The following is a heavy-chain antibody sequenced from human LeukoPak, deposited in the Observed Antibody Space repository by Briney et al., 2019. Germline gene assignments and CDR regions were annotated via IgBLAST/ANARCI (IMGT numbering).Heavy chain of an antibody. CDR3: ARDLGVTTKDPFEY. J-gene: IGHJ4*02. V-gene: IGHV1-18*01. CDR2: INRYNGKT. D-gene: IGHD4-11*01. Sequence: ASVKVSCKISGSRSTSYGINWVRQAPGQGLEWMGWINRYNGKTNYGQKFQGRVTMTTDTSTSTTYMELRSLRSDDTAVYYCARDLGVTTKDPFEYWGQGTPVTVPS. CDR1: GSRSTSYG.